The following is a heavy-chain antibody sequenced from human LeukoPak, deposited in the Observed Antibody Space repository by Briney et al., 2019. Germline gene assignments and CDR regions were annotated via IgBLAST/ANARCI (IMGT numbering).Heavy chain of an antibody. CDR2: ISAYNGNT. CDR1: GYTFTSYG. J-gene: IGHJ6*03. CDR3: ARRYGDSPYYYYYYMDV. Sequence: ASVKVSCKASGYTFTSYGISWVRQAPGQGLAWMGWISAYNGNTNYAQKLQGRVTMITDTSTSTAYMELRSLRSDDTAVYYCARRYGDSPYYYYYYMDVWGKGTTVTVSS. D-gene: IGHD4-17*01. V-gene: IGHV1-18*01.